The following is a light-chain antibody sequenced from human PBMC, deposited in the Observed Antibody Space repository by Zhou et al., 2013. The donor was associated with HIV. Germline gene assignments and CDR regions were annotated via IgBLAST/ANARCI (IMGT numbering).Light chain of an antibody. CDR1: QNVRNY. Sequence: ATLSLSPGDRATLSCRASQNVRNYLAWYQHKPGQAPASSIYDASKRATGIPARFTGSGSGTFFTLTISSLEPEDFAVYYCQQRSNWYTFGQGTKVEIK. CDR3: QQRSNWYT. J-gene: IGKJ2*01. V-gene: IGKV3-11*01. CDR2: DAS.